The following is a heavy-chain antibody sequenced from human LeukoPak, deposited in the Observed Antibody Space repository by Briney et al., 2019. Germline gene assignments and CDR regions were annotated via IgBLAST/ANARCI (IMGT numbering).Heavy chain of an antibody. CDR3: VQGHYVDY. D-gene: IGHD3-10*01. J-gene: IGHJ4*02. CDR1: GFIFSNYY. CDR2: IKPDGSGK. Sequence: GGSLRLSCAASGFIFSNYYMNWVRRAPGKGLEWFANIKPDGSGKDYADSVKGRFTISRDNAKNSVVLQMNRLRADDTALYYCVQGHYVDYWSQGTLVTVSS. V-gene: IGHV3-7*01.